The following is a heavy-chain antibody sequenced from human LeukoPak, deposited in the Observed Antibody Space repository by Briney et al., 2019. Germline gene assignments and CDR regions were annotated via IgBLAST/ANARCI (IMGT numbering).Heavy chain of an antibody. CDR3: TTGGTMVRGVIQYYYYYYYMDV. J-gene: IGHJ6*03. CDR1: GFTFSNAW. CDR2: IKSKTDGGTT. Sequence: GGSLRLSCAASGFTFSNAWMSWVRQAPGKGLEWVGRIKSKTDGGTTDYAAPVKGRFTISRDDSKNTLYLQMNSLKTEDTAVCYCTTGGTMVRGVIQYYYYYYYMDVWGKGTTVTVSS. V-gene: IGHV3-15*01. D-gene: IGHD3-10*01.